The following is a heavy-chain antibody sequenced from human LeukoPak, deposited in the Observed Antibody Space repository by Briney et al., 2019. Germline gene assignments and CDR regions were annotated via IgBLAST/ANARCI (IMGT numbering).Heavy chain of an antibody. CDR1: GYTFTSSQ. J-gene: IGHJ5*02. CDR2: INPSDVST. V-gene: IGHV1-46*01. Sequence: ASVKVSCKASGYTFTSSQMHWVRQAPGQGLEWMGIINPSDVSTSYSQKFQGRVTMSRDTSTSTVYMELSGLRSEDTAVYYCARADGNSHLDPWGQGTLVTVSS. D-gene: IGHD4-23*01. CDR3: ARADGNSHLDP.